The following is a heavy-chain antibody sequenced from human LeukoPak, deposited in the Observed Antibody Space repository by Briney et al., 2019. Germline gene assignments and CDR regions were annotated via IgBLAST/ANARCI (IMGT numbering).Heavy chain of an antibody. J-gene: IGHJ4*02. Sequence: GGSLRLSCAASGFSLITYGMNWVRQAPGKGLEWVGFIRSKAYGGTTEYAASVKGRFTISRDDSKSIAYLQMNSLKTEDTAVYYCARGGSYYDYFDYWGQGTLVTVSS. CDR3: ARGGSYYDYFDY. D-gene: IGHD1-26*01. V-gene: IGHV3-49*04. CDR1: GFSLITYG. CDR2: IRSKAYGGTT.